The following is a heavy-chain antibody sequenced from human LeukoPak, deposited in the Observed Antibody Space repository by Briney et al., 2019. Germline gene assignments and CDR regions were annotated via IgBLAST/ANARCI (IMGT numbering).Heavy chain of an antibody. Sequence: VASVKVSCKASGYTFTSYDINWVRQATGQGLEWMGWMNPNSGNTGYAQKFQGRVAMTRNTSISTAYMELSSLRAEDTAVYYCARDPHPAPYGDYFYYYYYYMDVWGKGTTVTVSS. J-gene: IGHJ6*03. CDR2: MNPNSGNT. D-gene: IGHD4-17*01. CDR3: ARDPHPAPYGDYFYYYYYYMDV. V-gene: IGHV1-8*01. CDR1: GYTFTSYD.